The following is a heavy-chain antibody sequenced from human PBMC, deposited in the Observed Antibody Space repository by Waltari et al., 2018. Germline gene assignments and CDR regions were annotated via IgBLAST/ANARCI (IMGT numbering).Heavy chain of an antibody. J-gene: IGHJ3*02. Sequence: QLQLQESGPGLVKPSETLSLTCTVSGGSISSSSYYWGWIRQPPGRGREWVGSSYYSGGTYYNPSLKGRVTISVDTSKNQFSLRLSSVTAADTAVYYCARDGGFGGVHDAFDIWGQGTMVTVSS. CDR2: SYYSGGT. V-gene: IGHV4-39*07. D-gene: IGHD3-16*01. CDR1: GGSISSSSYY. CDR3: ARDGGFGGVHDAFDI.